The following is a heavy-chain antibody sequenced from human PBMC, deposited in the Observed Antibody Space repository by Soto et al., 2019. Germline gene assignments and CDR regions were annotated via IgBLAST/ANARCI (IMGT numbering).Heavy chain of an antibody. J-gene: IGHJ6*02. CDR3: AKEIGLAWGIGYYGMDV. D-gene: IGHD7-27*01. Sequence: GGSLRLSCAASGFTFSSYGMHWVRQAPGKGLEWVAVISYDGSNKYYADSVKGRFTISRDNSKNTLYLQMNSLRAEDTAVYYCAKEIGLAWGIGYYGMDVWGQGTTVTV. CDR1: GFTFSSYG. V-gene: IGHV3-30*18. CDR2: ISYDGSNK.